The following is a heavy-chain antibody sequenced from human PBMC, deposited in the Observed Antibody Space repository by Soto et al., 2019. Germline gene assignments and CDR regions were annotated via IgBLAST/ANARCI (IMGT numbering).Heavy chain of an antibody. J-gene: IGHJ4*02. Sequence: PGGSLRLSCAASGFTFSCSAMHWVRQASGKGLEWVGRIRSKANSYATAYAASVKGRFTISRDDSKNTAYLQMNSLKTEDTAVYYCTRPSFTFGGVIGVDYWGQGTLVTVSS. D-gene: IGHD3-16*02. CDR2: IRSKANSYAT. CDR1: GFTFSCSA. V-gene: IGHV3-73*01. CDR3: TRPSFTFGGVIGVDY.